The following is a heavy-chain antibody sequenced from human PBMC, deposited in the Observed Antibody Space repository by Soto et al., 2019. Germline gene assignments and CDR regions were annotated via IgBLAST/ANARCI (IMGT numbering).Heavy chain of an antibody. CDR2: INHSGST. D-gene: IGHD1-26*01. CDR1: GGSFSGYY. V-gene: IGHV4-34*01. Sequence: ETLSLTCAVYGGSFSGYYWSWIRQPPGKGLEWIGEINHSGSTNYNPSLKSRVTISVDTSKNQFSLKLSSVTAADTAVYYCARLAIGADDYWGQGTLVTVSS. J-gene: IGHJ4*02. CDR3: ARLAIGADDY.